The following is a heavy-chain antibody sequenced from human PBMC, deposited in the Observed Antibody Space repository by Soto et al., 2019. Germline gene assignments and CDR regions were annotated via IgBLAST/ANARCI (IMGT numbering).Heavy chain of an antibody. J-gene: IGHJ4*02. Sequence: ASVKVSCKASGGTFSSYTISWVRQAPGQGLEWMGRIIPILGIANYAQKFQGRVTITADKSTSTAYMELSSLRSEDTAVYYCAREPTVPAASRRWNAYWGQGTLVTASS. CDR3: AREPTVPAASRRWNAY. V-gene: IGHV1-69*04. D-gene: IGHD2-2*01. CDR2: IIPILGIA. CDR1: GGTFSSYT.